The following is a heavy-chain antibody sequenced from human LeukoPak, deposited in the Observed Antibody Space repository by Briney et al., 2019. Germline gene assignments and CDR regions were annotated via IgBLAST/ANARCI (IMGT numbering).Heavy chain of an antibody. V-gene: IGHV4-59*08. CDR1: GGSISSYY. Sequence: SETLSLTCTVSGGSISSYYWSWIRQPPGKGLEWIGYIYYSGSTNYNPSLKSRVTISVDTSKNQFSLKLSSVAAADTAVYYCARLVVPAATYYFDYWGQGTLVTVSS. D-gene: IGHD2-2*01. CDR3: ARLVVPAATYYFDY. CDR2: IYYSGST. J-gene: IGHJ4*02.